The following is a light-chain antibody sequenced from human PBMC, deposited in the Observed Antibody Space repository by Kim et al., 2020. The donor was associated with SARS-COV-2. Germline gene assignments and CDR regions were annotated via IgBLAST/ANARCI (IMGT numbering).Light chain of an antibody. CDR1: SSDIGSYNR. J-gene: IGLJ2*01. CDR3: SSFTTSKTLL. V-gene: IGLV2-18*02. CDR2: EVN. Sequence: GQSATISCTGTSSDIGSYNRVSWYQQPPGTAPKLIIYEVNNRPSGVPDRFSGSKSGNTASLTLSGLQAEDEADYYCSSFTTSKTLLFGGGTQLTVL.